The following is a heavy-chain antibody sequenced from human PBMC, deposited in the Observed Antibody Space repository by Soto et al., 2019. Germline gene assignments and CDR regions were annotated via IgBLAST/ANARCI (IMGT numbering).Heavy chain of an antibody. CDR2: ISGSGGST. J-gene: IGHJ6*03. V-gene: IGHV3-23*01. CDR3: AKSPSTDYYYYYMDV. Sequence: GGSLRLSCAASGFTFSSYAMSWVRQAPGKGLEGVSAISGSGGSTDYADSVKGRFTISRDNSKNTLYLQMNSLRAEDTAVYYCAKSPSTDYYYYYMDVWGKGTTVTVSS. CDR1: GFTFSSYA. D-gene: IGHD2-2*01.